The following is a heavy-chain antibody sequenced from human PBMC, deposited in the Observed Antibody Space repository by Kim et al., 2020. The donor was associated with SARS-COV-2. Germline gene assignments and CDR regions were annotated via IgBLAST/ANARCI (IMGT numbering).Heavy chain of an antibody. V-gene: IGHV3-43*02. CDR1: GFTFDDYA. D-gene: IGHD2-2*01. Sequence: GGSLRLSCAASGFTFDDYAMHWVRQAPGKGLEWVSLISGDGGSTYYADSVKGRFTISRDNSKNSLYLQMNSLRTEDTALYYCAKDVRGGVVVPAPWFDPWGQGTLVTVSS. CDR3: AKDVRGGVVVPAPWFDP. J-gene: IGHJ5*02. CDR2: ISGDGGST.